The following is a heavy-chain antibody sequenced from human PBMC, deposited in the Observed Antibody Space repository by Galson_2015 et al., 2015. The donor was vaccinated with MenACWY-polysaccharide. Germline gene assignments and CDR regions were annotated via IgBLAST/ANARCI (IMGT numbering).Heavy chain of an antibody. V-gene: IGHV3-23*01. CDR2: IEGDGSGT. CDR1: GFTFSNYA. Sequence: SLRLSCAASGFTFSNYAMSWVRQAPGEGLEWVSTIEGDGSGTFYADSVKGRFTISKDNSKNTLYLQMNSLRAGDTATYFCAKDGVSANGVYDWFDPWGQGTLVTVSS. CDR3: AKDGVSANGVYDWFDP. J-gene: IGHJ5*02. D-gene: IGHD2-8*01.